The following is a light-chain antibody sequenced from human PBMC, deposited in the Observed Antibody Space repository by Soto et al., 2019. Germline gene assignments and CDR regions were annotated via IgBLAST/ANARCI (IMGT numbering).Light chain of an antibody. CDR1: QNIRNW. CDR3: QQSYSTPRT. Sequence: DIQMTQSPSTLSASVGDSVTITCRASQNIRNWLAWYQQKPGKAPKLLIYAASSLQSGVPSRFSGSGSGTDFTLTISSLQTEDFATYYCQQSYSTPRTFGQGTKVDIK. J-gene: IGKJ1*01. CDR2: AAS. V-gene: IGKV1-39*01.